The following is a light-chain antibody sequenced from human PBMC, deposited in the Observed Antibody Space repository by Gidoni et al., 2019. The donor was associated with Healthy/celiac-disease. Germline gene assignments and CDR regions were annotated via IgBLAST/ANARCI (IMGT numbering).Light chain of an antibody. CDR2: AAS. V-gene: IGKV1-12*01. CDR3: QQDNSLPLT. J-gene: IGKJ3*01. Sequence: IQITQSPSSVSASVGDRVTITCRASQGSSSWLSWYQQKPGKAPKLLIYAASSLQSGVPSRFRGSGSGTDFTLTISRLQPEDFAIYYCQQDNSLPLTFGHGTKVDIK. CDR1: QGSSSW.